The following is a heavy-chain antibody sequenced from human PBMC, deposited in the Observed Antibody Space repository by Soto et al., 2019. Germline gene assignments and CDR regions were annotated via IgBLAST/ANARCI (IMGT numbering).Heavy chain of an antibody. D-gene: IGHD3-22*01. V-gene: IGHV3-33*01. CDR3: ARDFTTRSYYYYGMDV. Sequence: GGSLRLSCAASGFTFSSYGMHWVRQAPGKGLEWVAVIWYDGSNKYYADSVKGRFTISRDNSKNTLYLQMNSLRAEDTAVYYCARDFTTRSYYYYGMDVWGQGTTVTVSS. J-gene: IGHJ6*02. CDR2: IWYDGSNK. CDR1: GFTFSSYG.